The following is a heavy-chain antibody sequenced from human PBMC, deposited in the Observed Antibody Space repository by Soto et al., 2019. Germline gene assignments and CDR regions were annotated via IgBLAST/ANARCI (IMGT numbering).Heavy chain of an antibody. CDR1: EFTFSSYG. V-gene: IGHV3-30*18. J-gene: IGHJ6*04. D-gene: IGHD6-13*01. CDR2: ITYDGSNE. CDR3: AKAYSAALNYYYGMDV. Sequence: QVQLVESGGGVVQPGRSLRLSCVTSEFTFSSYGMHWVRQAPGKGLEWVAVITYDGSNEYYADSVKGRFTISRDNSKNTLYLHLNSLRAEDKAVYYCAKAYSAALNYYYGMDVWGRGTTVTVST.